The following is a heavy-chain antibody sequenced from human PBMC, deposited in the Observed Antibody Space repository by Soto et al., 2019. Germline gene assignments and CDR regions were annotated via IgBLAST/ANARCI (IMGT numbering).Heavy chain of an antibody. CDR3: ARGRIAAAVDY. V-gene: IGHV3-30-3*01. J-gene: IGHJ4*02. D-gene: IGHD6-13*01. CDR2: ISYDGSNK. Sequence: PGGSLRLSCAASGFTFSSCAMHWVRQAPGKGLEWVAVISYDGSNKYYADSVKGRFTISRDNSKNTLYLQMNSLRAEDTAVYYCARGRIAAAVDYWGQGTLVTVSS. CDR1: GFTFSSCA.